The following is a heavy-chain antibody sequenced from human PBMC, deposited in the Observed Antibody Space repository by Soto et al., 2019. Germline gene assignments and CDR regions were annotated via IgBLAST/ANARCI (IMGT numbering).Heavy chain of an antibody. V-gene: IGHV5-51*01. CDR2: IYPGDSET. CDR3: VSTINGYFDY. J-gene: IGHJ4*02. D-gene: IGHD3-9*01. CDR1: EHSFVTHW. Sequence: GESLKISCKGSEHSFVTHWIGWVRQMPGKGLEWMGIIYPGDSETKYSPSFQGQVTISADKSISTAYLQWSSLKASDTALYYCVSTINGYFDYWGQGTLVTVSS.